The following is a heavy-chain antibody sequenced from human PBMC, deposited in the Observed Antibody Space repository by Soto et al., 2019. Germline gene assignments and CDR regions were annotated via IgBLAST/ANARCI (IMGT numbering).Heavy chain of an antibody. Sequence: ASLKVSCKASGYTFTSYGISWVRQAPGQGLEWMGWISAYNGNTNYAQKLQGRVTMTTDTSTSTAYMELRSLRSDDTAVYYCASANVDTAMAPIFDYWGQGTLVTVSS. J-gene: IGHJ4*02. V-gene: IGHV1-18*01. CDR3: ASANVDTAMAPIFDY. D-gene: IGHD5-18*01. CDR2: ISAYNGNT. CDR1: GYTFTSYG.